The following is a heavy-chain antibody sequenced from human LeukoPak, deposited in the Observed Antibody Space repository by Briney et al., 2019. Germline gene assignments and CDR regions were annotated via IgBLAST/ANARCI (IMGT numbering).Heavy chain of an antibody. CDR2: IKQDGSEK. D-gene: IGHD3-16*01. CDR3: ARVRLFGTSAFDI. Sequence: PGGSLRLSCAASGFTFSDYWMGWVRQAPGKGLEWVANIKQDGSEKHDVDSLKGRITISRDNAKNSLYLRMNSLRAEDTAVYYCARVRLFGTSAFDIWGQGTMVTVSS. CDR1: GFTFSDYW. V-gene: IGHV3-7*03. J-gene: IGHJ3*02.